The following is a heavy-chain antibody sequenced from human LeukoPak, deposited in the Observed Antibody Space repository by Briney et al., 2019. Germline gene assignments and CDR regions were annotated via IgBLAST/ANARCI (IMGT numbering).Heavy chain of an antibody. Sequence: ASVKVSCKASGYIFSNFFSSYAISWVRQAPGQGLEWMGGIIPIFGTANYAQKFQGRVTITADESTSTAYMELSSLRSEDTAVYYCARDRNPAHYYDSSGYLGWFDPWGQGTLVTVSS. CDR1: GYIFSNFFSSYA. V-gene: IGHV1-69*13. CDR2: IIPIFGTA. J-gene: IGHJ5*02. CDR3: ARDRNPAHYYDSSGYLGWFDP. D-gene: IGHD3-22*01.